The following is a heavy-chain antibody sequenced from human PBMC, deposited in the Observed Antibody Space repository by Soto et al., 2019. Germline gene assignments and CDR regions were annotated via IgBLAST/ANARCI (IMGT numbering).Heavy chain of an antibody. Sequence: ASVKVSCKASGYTFTNSGISWVRQAPGRGLEWMGWIGAYNGHTKYAQKLQGRVTMTTDTSTSTAYMELRSLKSDDTAVYYCAREDCYDSSGYLPVRYYFGMDVWGQGTTVTVSS. CDR3: AREDCYDSSGYLPVRYYFGMDV. CDR1: GYTFTNSG. D-gene: IGHD3-22*01. CDR2: IGAYNGHT. V-gene: IGHV1-18*01. J-gene: IGHJ6*02.